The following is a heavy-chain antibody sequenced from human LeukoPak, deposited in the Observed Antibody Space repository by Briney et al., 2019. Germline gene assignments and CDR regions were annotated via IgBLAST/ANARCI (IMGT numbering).Heavy chain of an antibody. D-gene: IGHD3-3*01. V-gene: IGHV1-18*01. Sequence: GASVKVSCKASGYTFTSYGISWVRQAPGQGLEWMGWISAYNGNTNYAQKLQGRVTMTTDTSTSTAYMELRSLRSDDTAVYYCARLNQAIFGVAYTPPYNWFDPWGQGTLVTVSS. J-gene: IGHJ5*02. CDR2: ISAYNGNT. CDR1: GYTFTSYG. CDR3: ARLNQAIFGVAYTPPYNWFDP.